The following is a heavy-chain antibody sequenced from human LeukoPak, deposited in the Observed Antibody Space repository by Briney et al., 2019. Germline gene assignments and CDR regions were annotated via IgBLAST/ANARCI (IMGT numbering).Heavy chain of an antibody. CDR3: AEGYSRGDFDY. J-gene: IGHJ4*02. V-gene: IGHV4-61*02. CDR1: GGSISSGSYY. D-gene: IGHD6-13*01. Sequence: SETLSLTCTVSGGSISSGSYYWSWIRQPAGKGLEWIGRIYTSGSTNYNPSLKSRVTISVDTSKNQFSLKLSSVTAADTAVYYCAEGYSRGDFDYWGQGTLVTVSS. CDR2: IYTSGST.